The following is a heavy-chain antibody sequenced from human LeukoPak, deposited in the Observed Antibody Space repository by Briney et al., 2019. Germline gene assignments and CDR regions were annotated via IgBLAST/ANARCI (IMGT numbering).Heavy chain of an antibody. J-gene: IGHJ3*02. CDR2: IWYDGSNK. CDR3: AKETLNYSWGAFDI. CDR1: GFTFSSYG. V-gene: IGHV3-33*06. Sequence: PGRSLRLSCAASGFTFSSYGTHWVRQAPGKGLEWVAVIWYDGSNKYYADSVKGRFTISRDNSKNTLYLQMNSLRAEDTAVYYCAKETLNYSWGAFDIWGQGTMVTVSS. D-gene: IGHD5-24*01.